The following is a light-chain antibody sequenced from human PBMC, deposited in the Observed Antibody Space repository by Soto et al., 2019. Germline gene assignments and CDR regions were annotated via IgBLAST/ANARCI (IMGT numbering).Light chain of an antibody. CDR2: VAS. V-gene: IGKV3-15*01. Sequence: EIVMTQSPATLSVSPGERATLSCRASQSVSNNLAWYQQKPGQAPRLLIYVASTRATGIPARFSGSGSGTEFTLTISSLLSEDFAVYYCQQYNNWPPYTFGQGTKLEIK. CDR3: QQYNNWPPYT. CDR1: QSVSNN. J-gene: IGKJ2*01.